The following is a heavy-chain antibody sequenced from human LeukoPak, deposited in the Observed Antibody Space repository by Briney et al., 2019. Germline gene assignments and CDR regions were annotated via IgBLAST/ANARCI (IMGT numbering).Heavy chain of an antibody. V-gene: IGHV4-61*01. Sequence: SETLSLTCIVSGGSVSSDTYYWSWLRQPPGKGLEWIGYIYYSGSTNYNPSLKSRVTISVDTSKNQFSLKLSSVTAADTAVYYCARGNDFWSGFPPYYYGMDVWGQGTTVTVSS. CDR1: GGSVSSDTYY. CDR3: ARGNDFWSGFPPYYYGMDV. J-gene: IGHJ6*02. D-gene: IGHD3-3*01. CDR2: IYYSGST.